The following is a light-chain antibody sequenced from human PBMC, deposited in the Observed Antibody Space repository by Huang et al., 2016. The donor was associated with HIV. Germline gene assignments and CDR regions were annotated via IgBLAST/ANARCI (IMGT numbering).Light chain of an antibody. CDR1: ESILRN. V-gene: IGKV3-15*01. CDR3: QQYNKWPPYT. Sequence: VMTQSPATLSVSPGERATLSCRASESILRNLAWYQQRPGQPPRLRNYGASVRLPGIPDRFRGSGSGTEFSLTISSLQSEDFAVYYCQQYNKWPPYTYGQGTKLEIK. J-gene: IGKJ2*01. CDR2: GAS.